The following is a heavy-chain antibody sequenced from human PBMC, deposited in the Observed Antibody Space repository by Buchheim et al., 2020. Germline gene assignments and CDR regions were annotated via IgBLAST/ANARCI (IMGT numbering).Heavy chain of an antibody. CDR2: INHSGST. Sequence: QVQLQQWGAGLLKPSETLSLTCAVYGGSFSGYYWSWIRQPPGKGLEWIGEINHSGSTNYNPSLKSRVTISVDTSKNQFSLKLSSVTAADTAVYFCARALAAARRFGIDPWGQGTL. V-gene: IGHV4-34*01. D-gene: IGHD6-13*01. CDR1: GGSFSGYY. CDR3: ARALAAARRFGIDP. J-gene: IGHJ5*02.